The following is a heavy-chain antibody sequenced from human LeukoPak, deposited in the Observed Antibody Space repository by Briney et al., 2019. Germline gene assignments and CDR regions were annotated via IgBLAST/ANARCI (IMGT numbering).Heavy chain of an antibody. Sequence: ASVKVSCKASGYTFTSYDINWVRQATGQGLEWMGWMNPNSGNTGYAQKFQGRVTMTRNTSISTAYMELSSLRSEDTAVYYCARGSGYCSSTSCYMDYYYYGMDVWGQGTTVTVSS. V-gene: IGHV1-8*01. D-gene: IGHD2-2*03. CDR1: GYTFTSYD. CDR3: ARGSGYCSSTSCYMDYYYYGMDV. CDR2: MNPNSGNT. J-gene: IGHJ6*02.